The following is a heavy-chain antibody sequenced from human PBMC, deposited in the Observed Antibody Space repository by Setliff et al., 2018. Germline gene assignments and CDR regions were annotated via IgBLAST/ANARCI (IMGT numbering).Heavy chain of an antibody. Sequence: ASVKVSCKASGYSLSNYVMNWVRQAPGQGLEWMGWINTKTGDPTYAQGYTGRFAFSLDTSDSATYLDISNLRAEDTGVYYCATEKHPAAMFDSWGQGALVTVSS. CDR2: INTKTGDP. CDR1: GYSLSNYV. CDR3: ATEKHPAAMFDS. J-gene: IGHJ4*02. V-gene: IGHV7-4-1*02. D-gene: IGHD2-2*01.